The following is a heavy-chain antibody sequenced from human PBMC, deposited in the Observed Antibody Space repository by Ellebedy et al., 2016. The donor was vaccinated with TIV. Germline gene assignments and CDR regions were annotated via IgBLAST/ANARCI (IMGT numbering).Heavy chain of an antibody. D-gene: IGHD3-16*01. Sequence: GGSLRLSXAASGFSFSSYWMSWVRQAPGKGLEWVANIKEDGSEKHYVGSVEGRFTISRDNVKHSPYLQMNSLRAEDTAMYYCARDKFGSSTGGSKFNYWGQGTLVTVSS. CDR1: GFSFSSYW. CDR2: IKEDGSEK. J-gene: IGHJ4*02. V-gene: IGHV3-7*01. CDR3: ARDKFGSSTGGSKFNY.